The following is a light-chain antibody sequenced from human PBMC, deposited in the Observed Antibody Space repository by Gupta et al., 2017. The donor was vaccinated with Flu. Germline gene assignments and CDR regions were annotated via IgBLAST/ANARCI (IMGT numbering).Light chain of an antibody. Sequence: DIVLTQSPGTLSLSPGERATLSCRASQSVSSTFLAWYQQKPGQAPRLLIYAASSRATGIPDRFSGSGSGTDFTLTISRLEPEDSAVYYCQQYEYSRYNFGQGTKLEIK. CDR1: QSVSSTF. CDR2: AAS. V-gene: IGKV3-20*01. J-gene: IGKJ2*01. CDR3: QQYEYSRYN.